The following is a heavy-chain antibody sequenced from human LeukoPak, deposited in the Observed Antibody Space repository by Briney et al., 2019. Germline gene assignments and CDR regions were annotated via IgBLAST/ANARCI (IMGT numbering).Heavy chain of an antibody. Sequence: ASVKVSCKASGYTFTGYYMHWVRQAPGQGLEWMGWINPNSGGTHYAQKFQDRVTMTRDTSTSSDYMELSGLKSDDTAMYYCASSYGVVGQDSAFDIWGQGTMVTVSS. CDR1: GYTFTGYY. V-gene: IGHV1-2*02. CDR2: INPNSGGT. J-gene: IGHJ3*02. D-gene: IGHD2-15*01. CDR3: ASSYGVVGQDSAFDI.